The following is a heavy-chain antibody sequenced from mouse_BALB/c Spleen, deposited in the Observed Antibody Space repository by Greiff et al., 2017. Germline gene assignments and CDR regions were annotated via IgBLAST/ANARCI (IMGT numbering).Heavy chain of an antibody. CDR3: ARRSFSWFAC. V-gene: IGHV5-17*02. CDR2: ISSGSSTI. J-gene: IGHJ3*01. CDR1: GFTFSSFG. Sequence: EVKLMESGGGLVQPGGSRKLSCAASGFTFSSFGMHWVRQAPEKGLEWVAYISSGSSTIYYADTVKGRFTISRDNPKNTLFLQMTSLRSEDTAMYYCARRSFSWFACWGQGTLVTVSA.